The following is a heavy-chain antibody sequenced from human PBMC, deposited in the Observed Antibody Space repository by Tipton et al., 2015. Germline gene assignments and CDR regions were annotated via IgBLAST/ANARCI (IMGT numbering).Heavy chain of an antibody. CDR1: SDSISKYY. D-gene: IGHD4-23*01. CDR2: IQYSGST. CDR3: ARARGRHGGLFDS. Sequence: TLSLTCTVSSDSISKYYWSWVRQPPGKELEWIGYIQYSGSTNYSPSLKSRVTISVDTSKTQFSLKMGSVTASDTAVYYCARARGRHGGLFDSWGQGILVTVSS. J-gene: IGHJ4*02. V-gene: IGHV4-59*01.